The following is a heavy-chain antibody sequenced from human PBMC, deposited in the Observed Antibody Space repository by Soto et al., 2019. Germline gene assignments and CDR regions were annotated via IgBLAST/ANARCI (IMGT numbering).Heavy chain of an antibody. CDR1: GFSLSNARMG. CDR2: IFSNDEK. J-gene: IGHJ5*02. Sequence: SGPTLVNPXETLTLTCTVSGFSLSNARMGVSWIRQPPGKALEWLAHIFSNDEKSYSTSLKSRLTISKDTSKSQVVLTMTNMDPVDTATYYRARITLTGTKRGYWFDPWGQGTLVTAS. CDR3: ARITLTGTKRGYWFDP. D-gene: IGHD1-20*01. V-gene: IGHV2-26*01.